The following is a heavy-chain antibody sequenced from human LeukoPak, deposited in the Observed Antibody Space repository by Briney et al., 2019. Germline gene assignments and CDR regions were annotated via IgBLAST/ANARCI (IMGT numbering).Heavy chain of an antibody. CDR3: ARDASLPRGYSGYDPSYFDY. V-gene: IGHV1-69*01. J-gene: IGHJ4*02. Sequence: SVKVSCKASGGTFSSYAISWVRQAPGQGLEWMGGIIPIFGTANYAQRFQGRVTITADESTSTAYMELSSLRSEDTAVYYCARDASLPRGYSGYDPSYFDYWGQGTLVTVSS. D-gene: IGHD5-12*01. CDR1: GGTFSSYA. CDR2: IIPIFGTA.